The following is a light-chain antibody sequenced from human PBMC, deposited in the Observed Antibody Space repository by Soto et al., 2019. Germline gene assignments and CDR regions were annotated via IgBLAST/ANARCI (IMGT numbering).Light chain of an antibody. V-gene: IGLV1-44*01. CDR2: SDN. CDR3: ATWDDSLNVV. J-gene: IGLJ2*01. Sequence: QSVLTQSPSASGTPGQRVSISCSGSTSNIGTHTVNWYQHVPGTAPKLLIYSDNQSPSAVPGLFSGSKSATLASLAISGLLYEDEADYYCATWDDSLNVVFGGGTKLTVL. CDR1: TSNIGTHT.